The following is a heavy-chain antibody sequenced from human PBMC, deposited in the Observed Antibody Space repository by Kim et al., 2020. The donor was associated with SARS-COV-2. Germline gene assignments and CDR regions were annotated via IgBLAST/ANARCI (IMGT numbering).Heavy chain of an antibody. D-gene: IGHD4-4*01. CDR3: AGLASTTVTTPVDY. J-gene: IGHJ4*02. V-gene: IGHV1-69*01. Sequence: AQKFQGRVTITADESTSTAYMELSSLRSEDTAVYYCAGLASTTVTTPVDYWGQGTLVTVSS.